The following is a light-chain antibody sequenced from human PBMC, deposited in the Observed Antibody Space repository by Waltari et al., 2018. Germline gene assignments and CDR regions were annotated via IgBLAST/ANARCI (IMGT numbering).Light chain of an antibody. J-gene: IGLJ3*02. V-gene: IGLV3-19*01. Sequence: SSELTQGPDVSVALGQTVQITCQGDRLRTSYARWYQVKPGQAPLLVLFGKEKRPSGIPDRISGYSSGTTSSLTITGAQAEDEADYYCHSRKGRDNQVVFGGGTKLTVL. CDR3: HSRKGRDNQVV. CDR1: RLRTSY. CDR2: GKE.